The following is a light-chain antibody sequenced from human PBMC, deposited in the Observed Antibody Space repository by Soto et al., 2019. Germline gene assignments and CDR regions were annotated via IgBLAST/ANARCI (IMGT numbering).Light chain of an antibody. CDR1: SSDVGGYNY. CDR3: SSDTSRSTLD. Sequence: QSVLTQPASVSGSPGQSITISCTGTSSDVGGYNYVSWYQQHPGNAPKLMIYEVSNRPSGVSHRFSGYTSGNTASLTISGLTAEDEDDYYGSSDTSRSTLDFGGGTQLTVL. CDR2: EVS. J-gene: IGLJ2*01. V-gene: IGLV2-14*01.